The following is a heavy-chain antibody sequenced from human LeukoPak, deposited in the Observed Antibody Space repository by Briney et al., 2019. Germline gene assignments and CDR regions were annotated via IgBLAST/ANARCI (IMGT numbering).Heavy chain of an antibody. D-gene: IGHD6-6*01. CDR2: IYTSGST. V-gene: IGHV4-4*09. J-gene: IGHJ6*03. CDR1: GGSISSYY. CDR3: ARLISSSSDYYYYMDV. Sequence: SETLSLTCTVSGGSISSYYWSWIRQPPGKGLEWIGYIYTSGSTNYNPSLKSRVTISVDTSKNQFSLKLSSVTAADTAVYYCARLISSSSDYYYYMDVWGKGTTVTVSS.